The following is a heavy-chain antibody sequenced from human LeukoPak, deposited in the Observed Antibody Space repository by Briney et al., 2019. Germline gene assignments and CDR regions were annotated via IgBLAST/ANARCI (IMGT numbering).Heavy chain of an antibody. J-gene: IGHJ4*02. CDR1: GFTFSSYA. CDR2: ISGSGGST. D-gene: IGHD2-21*01. Sequence: PGGSLRLSCAASGFTFSSYAMSWVRQAPGKGLEWVSAISGSGGSTYYADSVKGRFTISRDNSENTLYLQMNSLRAEDTAVYYCAKNDAHGGDCYWDWGQGTLVTVSS. CDR3: AKNDAHGGDCYWD. V-gene: IGHV3-23*01.